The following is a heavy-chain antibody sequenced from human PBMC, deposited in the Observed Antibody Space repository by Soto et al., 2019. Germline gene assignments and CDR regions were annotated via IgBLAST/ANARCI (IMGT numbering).Heavy chain of an antibody. J-gene: IGHJ6*01. CDR1: GGSISSSNW. V-gene: IGHV4-4*02. CDR2: IYHSGST. Sequence: SETLSLTCAVSGGSISSSNWWSWVRQPPGKGLEWIGEIYHSGSTNYNPSLKSRVTISVDKSKNKFSLKLSSVTAADTPVYYGARVGGYYYDSSGYFPYYYYGIAVWGLWPTGTVS. D-gene: IGHD3-22*01. CDR3: ARVGGYYYDSSGYFPYYYYGIAV.